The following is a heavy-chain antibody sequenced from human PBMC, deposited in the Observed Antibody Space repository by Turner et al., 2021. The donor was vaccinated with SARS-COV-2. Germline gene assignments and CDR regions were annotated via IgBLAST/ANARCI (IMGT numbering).Heavy chain of an antibody. CDR3: ARDPSNTSGRYQYFDY. J-gene: IGHJ4*02. D-gene: IGHD6-19*01. V-gene: IGHV1-18*01. Sequence: QGQLVQSGAEVKKPGASVKVSCKASGYAFTHHGISWVRQAPGQGLEWMGWISCYNGDTKYAEKFQGRVTMTKDTSTGTAYMEMTSLRSDDTAVYYCARDPSNTSGRYQYFDYWGQGTLVTVSS. CDR2: ISCYNGDT. CDR1: GYAFTHHG.